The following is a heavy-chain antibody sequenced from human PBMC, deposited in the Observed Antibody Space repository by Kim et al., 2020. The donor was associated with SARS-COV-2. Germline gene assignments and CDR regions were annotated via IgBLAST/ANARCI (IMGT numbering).Heavy chain of an antibody. J-gene: IGHJ4*02. CDR1: GYTFSSYA. CDR3: ARAADYYSLVDY. Sequence: SVKVSCKASGYTFSSYAISWVRQAPGQGLEWMGRIIPIFGKANYAQKLQGRVTITTDKSTSTAYMELSSLRSDDTAVYYCARAADYYSLVDYWGQGTPVTVSS. V-gene: IGHV1-69*05. CDR2: IIPIFGKA. D-gene: IGHD2-21*02.